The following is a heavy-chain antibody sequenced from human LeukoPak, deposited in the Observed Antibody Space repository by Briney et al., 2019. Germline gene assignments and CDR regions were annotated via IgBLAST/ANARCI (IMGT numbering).Heavy chain of an antibody. V-gene: IGHV3-48*03. CDR3: AELGITMIGGV. CDR1: GFTFSSFG. J-gene: IGHJ6*04. D-gene: IGHD3-10*02. CDR2: ISSSGSTI. Sequence: GGSLRLSCAASGFTFSSFGMRWVRQAPGKGLEWVSYISSSGSTIYYADSVKGRFTISRDNAKNSLYLQMNSLRAEDTAVYYCAELGITMIGGVWGKGTTVTISS.